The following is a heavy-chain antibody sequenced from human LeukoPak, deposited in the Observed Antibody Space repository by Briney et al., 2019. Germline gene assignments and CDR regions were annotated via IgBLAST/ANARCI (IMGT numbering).Heavy chain of an antibody. Sequence: SSETLSLTCTVSGGTISRGGYYWSWIRQHPGKGLEWIGYIYYSGSTYYNPSLKSRVTLSVDTSKNQFSLKLSSVTAADTAVYYCAGVIRRSGYCDWGQGTLVTVSS. CDR1: GGTISRGGYY. CDR2: IYYSGST. D-gene: IGHD3-3*01. V-gene: IGHV4-31*03. J-gene: IGHJ4*02. CDR3: AGVIRRSGYCD.